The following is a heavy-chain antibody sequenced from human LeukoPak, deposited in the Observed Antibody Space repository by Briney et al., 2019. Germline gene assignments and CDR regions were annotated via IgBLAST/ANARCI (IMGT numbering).Heavy chain of an antibody. V-gene: IGHV3-74*01. D-gene: IGHD3/OR15-3a*01. CDR2: ISSDGSNT. CDR3: ASSFSTVDY. CDR1: GFTFSSYW. Sequence: PGGSLRLSCAASGFTFSSYWMHWVRQAPGKGMVWVSRISSDGSNTVYADSVKGRFTISRDNAKNTVYLQMNSLNGEDTAVYYCASSFSTVDYWGQGTLVTVSS. J-gene: IGHJ4*02.